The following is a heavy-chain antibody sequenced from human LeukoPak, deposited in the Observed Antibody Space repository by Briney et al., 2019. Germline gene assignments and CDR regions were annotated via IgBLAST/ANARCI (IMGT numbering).Heavy chain of an antibody. D-gene: IGHD3-10*01. CDR2: ISGSGGST. V-gene: IGHV3-23*01. J-gene: IGHJ4*02. CDR1: GFTFSSYA. CDR3: SKACDSGAFPPGY. Sequence: PGGSLRLSCAASGFTFSSYAMSWVRQAPGKGLEWVSAISGSGGSTYYADSVRGRFTISRDNSKNTLYLQMNSLRAEATAVYYCSKACDSGAFPPGYWGQGTLVTVSS.